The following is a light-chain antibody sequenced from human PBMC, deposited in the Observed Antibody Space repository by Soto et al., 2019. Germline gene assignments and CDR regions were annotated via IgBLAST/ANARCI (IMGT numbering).Light chain of an antibody. J-gene: IGLJ1*01. V-gene: IGLV2-14*03. CDR2: DVT. Sequence: QSALTQPASMSGSPGQSITISCTGTSSDVGDYHYVSWYQLHPGKAPKLLIYDVTIRPSGVSNRFSGSKSGNTASLTTSGVQAEDEADYYCSSYSSGSSPSGFGTGTQVTVL. CDR1: SSDVGDYHY. CDR3: SSYSSGSSPSG.